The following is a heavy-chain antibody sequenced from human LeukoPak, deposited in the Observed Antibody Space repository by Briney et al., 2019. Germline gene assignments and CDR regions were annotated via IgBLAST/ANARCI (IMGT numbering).Heavy chain of an antibody. CDR2: ISGSGGST. J-gene: IGHJ4*02. V-gene: IGHV3-23*01. CDR1: GFTFSSYA. Sequence: SGGSLRLSCAGSGFTFSSYAMSWVRQAPGKGLEWASAISGSGGSTYYADSVKGRFTISRDNSKNTLYLQMNSLRAEDTAVYYCAKCIAPQAWPLLFDYWGQGTLVTVSS. D-gene: IGHD6-6*01. CDR3: AKCIAPQAWPLLFDY.